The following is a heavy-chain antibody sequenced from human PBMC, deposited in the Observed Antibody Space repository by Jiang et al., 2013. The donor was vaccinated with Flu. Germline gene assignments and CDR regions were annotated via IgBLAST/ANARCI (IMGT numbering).Heavy chain of an antibody. Sequence: VQLVESGGGVVQPGGSLRLSCAASGFIFSNYGMHWVRQAPGKGLEWVALISYDGHNKYYADSVQGRFPISRDNSKDTLFLQLNSLRPEDTAVYYCAKDRSTGHNHYGLDVWGQGTPV. CDR3: AKDRSTGHNHYGLDV. D-gene: IGHD1-1*01. V-gene: IGHV3-30*18. CDR2: ISYDGHNK. CDR1: GFIFSNYG. J-gene: IGHJ6*02.